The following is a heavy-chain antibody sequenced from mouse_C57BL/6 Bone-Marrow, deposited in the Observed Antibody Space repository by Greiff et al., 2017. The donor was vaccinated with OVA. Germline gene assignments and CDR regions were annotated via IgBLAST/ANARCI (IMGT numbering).Heavy chain of an antibody. Sequence: VKLVESGPGLVQPSQSLSITCTVSGFSLTSYGVHWVRQSPGKGLEWLGVIWRGGSTDYNAAFMSRLSITKDNSKSQVFFKMNSLQADDTAIYYCAGYGSSYDWFAYWGQGTLVTVSA. CDR2: IWRGGST. J-gene: IGHJ3*01. V-gene: IGHV2-5*01. CDR1: GFSLTSYG. CDR3: AGYGSSYDWFAY. D-gene: IGHD1-1*01.